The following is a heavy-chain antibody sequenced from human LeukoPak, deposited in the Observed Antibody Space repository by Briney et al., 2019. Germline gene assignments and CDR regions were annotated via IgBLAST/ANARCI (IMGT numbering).Heavy chain of an antibody. CDR3: ARQAWYYYGSGSYDFDY. D-gene: IGHD3-10*01. CDR2: IHYTGST. V-gene: IGHV4-59*08. CDR1: GGSISGYY. Sequence: SETLSLTCTVSGGSISGYYWSWLRQPPGKGVEWIGFIHYTGSTHYNPSLKSRVTISIDTSNNQLALRLTSVTAADTAVYYCARQAWYYYGSGSYDFDYWGQGTLVTVSS. J-gene: IGHJ4*02.